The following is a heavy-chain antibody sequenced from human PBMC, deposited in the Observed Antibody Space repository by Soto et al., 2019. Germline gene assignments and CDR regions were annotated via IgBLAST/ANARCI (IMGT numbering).Heavy chain of an antibody. Sequence: ASVTVSCTASGYTFTSYDINWVRQATGQGLEWMGWMNPNSGNTGYAQKFQGRVTMTRNTSISTAYMELSSLRSEDTAVYYCARASSGWYDPYYYYYYGMDVWGQGTTVTVSS. CDR2: MNPNSGNT. J-gene: IGHJ6*02. V-gene: IGHV1-8*01. D-gene: IGHD6-19*01. CDR1: GYTFTSYD. CDR3: ARASSGWYDPYYYYYYGMDV.